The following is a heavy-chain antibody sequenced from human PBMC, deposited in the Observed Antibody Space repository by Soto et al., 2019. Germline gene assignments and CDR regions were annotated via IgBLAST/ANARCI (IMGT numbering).Heavy chain of an antibody. CDR2: INAGNGNT. Sequence: VQLVQSGAEVKKPGASVKVSCKASGYTFTSYAMHWVRQAPGQRLEWMGWINAGNGNTKYSQKFQGRVTITRDTSASTAYMELSSLRSEDTAVYYCARDLGGSGSYWYFDLWGRGTLVTVSS. V-gene: IGHV1-3*01. CDR3: ARDLGGSGSYWYFDL. CDR1: GYTFTSYA. J-gene: IGHJ2*01. D-gene: IGHD6-19*01.